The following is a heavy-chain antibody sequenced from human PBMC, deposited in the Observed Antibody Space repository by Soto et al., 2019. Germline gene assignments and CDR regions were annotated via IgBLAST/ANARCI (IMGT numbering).Heavy chain of an antibody. V-gene: IGHV4-39*01. CDR1: GGSVTNSSYS. CDR3: VSQRTTVPTQAYFDY. CDR2: VYYRGRS. D-gene: IGHD4-17*01. J-gene: IGHJ4*02. Sequence: SETLSLTFTVSGGSVTNSSYSWGWIRQSPGKGLEWIGSVYYRGRSYSKSSVKSRVTISVDTSKNRFSLSVNSVTASDTAVYFCVSQRTTVPTQAYFDYWGPGALVT.